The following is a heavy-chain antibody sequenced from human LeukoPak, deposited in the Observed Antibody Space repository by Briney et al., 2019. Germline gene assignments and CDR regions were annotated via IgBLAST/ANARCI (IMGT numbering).Heavy chain of an antibody. CDR3: AKAPGDCSGGSCYLQI. J-gene: IGHJ3*02. D-gene: IGHD2-15*01. CDR1: GFXFSSYS. V-gene: IGHV3-21*01. CDR2: ISSSSSYI. Sequence: GGSLRLSCGASGFXFSSYSINWVRQAPGKGLEWVSSISSSSSYIYYADSVKGRFTISRDNAKNSLYLQMNSLRAEDTAVYYCAKAPGDCSGGSCYLQIWGQGTMVTVSS.